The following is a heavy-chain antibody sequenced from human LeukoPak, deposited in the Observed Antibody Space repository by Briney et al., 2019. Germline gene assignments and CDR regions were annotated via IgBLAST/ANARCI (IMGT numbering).Heavy chain of an antibody. V-gene: IGHV3-20*04. Sequence: GGSLRLSCATSGFTFDDHGLSWVRQAPGKGLEWVSGINWNSGSIDYADSVKGRFIMSRDNAKNSLYLQMNSLRAEDTAIYYCAKDGSTSGLQRHFHSWGQGTLVSVSS. CDR1: GFTFDDHG. CDR2: INWNSGSI. J-gene: IGHJ4*02. D-gene: IGHD3-10*01. CDR3: AKDGSTSGLQRHFHS.